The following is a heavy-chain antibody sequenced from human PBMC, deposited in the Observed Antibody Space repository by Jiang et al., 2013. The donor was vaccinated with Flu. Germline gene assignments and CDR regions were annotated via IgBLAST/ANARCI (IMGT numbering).Heavy chain of an antibody. D-gene: IGHD6-13*01. CDR1: GYSFTSYW. J-gene: IGHJ4*02. Sequence: KISCKGSGYSFTSYWIGWVRQMPGKGLEWMGIIYPGDSDTRYSPSFQGQVTISADKSISTAYLQWSSLKASDTAMYYCARLSGSSSWQGCFDYWGQGTLVTVSS. CDR2: IYPGDSDT. CDR3: ARLSGSSSWQGCFDY. V-gene: IGHV5-51*01.